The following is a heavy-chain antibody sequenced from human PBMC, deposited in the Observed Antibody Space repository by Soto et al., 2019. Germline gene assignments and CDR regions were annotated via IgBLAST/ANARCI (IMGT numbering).Heavy chain of an antibody. D-gene: IGHD3-10*01. CDR3: ASGRGHS. J-gene: IGHJ4*02. CDR1: GGSISSYY. V-gene: IGHV4-59*01. CDR2: IFYSGNT. Sequence: SETLSLTCTVSGGSISSYYCNWIRQPPGKGLEWIVYIFYSGNTYYNPSLESRVTISIDTSKNQFSLKLNSVTAADTAVYYCASGRGHSWGQGTLVTVSS.